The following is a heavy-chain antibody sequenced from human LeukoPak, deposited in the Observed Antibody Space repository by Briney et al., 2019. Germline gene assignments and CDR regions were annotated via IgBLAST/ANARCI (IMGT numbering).Heavy chain of an antibody. Sequence: GSLRLSFAASGFTFDDYGMSWVRQAPGKGLEWVSGINWNGGSTGYADSVKGRFTISRDNAKNSLYLQMNSLRAEDTAVYYCARKFYDFWSGYGGWGQGTLVTVSS. D-gene: IGHD3-3*01. CDR3: ARKFYDFWSGYGG. CDR2: INWNGGST. CDR1: GFTFDDYG. J-gene: IGHJ4*02. V-gene: IGHV3-20*03.